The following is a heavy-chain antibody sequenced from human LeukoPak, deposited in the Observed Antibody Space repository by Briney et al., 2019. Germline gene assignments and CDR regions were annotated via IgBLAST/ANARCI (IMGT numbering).Heavy chain of an antibody. CDR2: ISIDGSQK. V-gene: IGHV3-30-3*01. CDR1: GFTFSSYA. Sequence: PGGSLRLSCAGSGFTFSSYAMHWVRQAPGKGLEWVTVISIDGSQKYYTDSVKGRFTISRDNSKNTLYLQMNSLRAEDTAVYYCAKDQRSTFYYYYMDVWGKGTTVTVSS. D-gene: IGHD2/OR15-2a*01. J-gene: IGHJ6*03. CDR3: AKDQRSTFYYYYMDV.